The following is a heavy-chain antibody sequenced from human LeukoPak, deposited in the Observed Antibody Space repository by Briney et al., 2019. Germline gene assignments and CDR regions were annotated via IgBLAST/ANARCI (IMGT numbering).Heavy chain of an antibody. D-gene: IGHD3-9*01. CDR2: MSAYKGNT. Sequence: SSVKVSCQASGYTFTNYGISWLRQAPAQGRDWMGWMSAYKGNTNYAQKLQGRVTMTTDTATSTAYMELRSLRSDDTAVYYCARGLGLEGYFDWLFTPEQWGQGTMVTVSS. CDR1: GYTFTNYG. V-gene: IGHV1-18*01. J-gene: IGHJ3*01. CDR3: ARGLGLEGYFDWLFTPEQ.